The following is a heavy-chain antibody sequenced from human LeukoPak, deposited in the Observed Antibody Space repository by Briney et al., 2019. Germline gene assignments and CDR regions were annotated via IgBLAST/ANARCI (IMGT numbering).Heavy chain of an antibody. Sequence: PGGSLRLSCAASGFTLRSYDMSWVRQAPGKGLEGVAATSGSGVNSYYADSVRGRFTIPRDNSQNTLYLQMDSLRAEDTALYYCAKEYSGYDFDYWGQGTLVTVSS. D-gene: IGHD5-12*01. CDR3: AKEYSGYDFDY. CDR2: TSGSGVNS. V-gene: IGHV3-23*01. J-gene: IGHJ4*02. CDR1: GFTLRSYD.